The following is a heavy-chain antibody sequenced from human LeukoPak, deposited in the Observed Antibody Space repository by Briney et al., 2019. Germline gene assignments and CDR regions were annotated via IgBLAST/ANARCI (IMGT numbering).Heavy chain of an antibody. V-gene: IGHV3-30-3*01. J-gene: IGHJ6*02. CDR3: ARDTRLSAVAADGYGMDV. CDR2: ISYDGSNK. Sequence: GRSLRLSCAAPGFTFSSYAMHWVRQAPGKGLEWAAVISYDGSNKYYADSVKGRFTISRDNSKNTLYLQMNSLRAEDTAVYYCARDTRLSAVAADGYGMDVWGQGTTVTVSS. D-gene: IGHD6-19*01. CDR1: GFTFSSYA.